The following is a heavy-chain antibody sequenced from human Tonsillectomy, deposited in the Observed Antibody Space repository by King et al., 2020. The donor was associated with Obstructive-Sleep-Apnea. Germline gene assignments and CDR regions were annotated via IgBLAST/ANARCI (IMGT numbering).Heavy chain of an antibody. CDR2: ISGSGGST. CDR3: AKDSMDYDTLTGPVDY. Sequence: VQLVKSGGGLVQPGGSLRLSCAGSGFTFRSYAMSWVRQAPGKGLEWVSGISGSGGSTYYAASVKGRFTISRDNSKNTLYLQMNSLRAEDTAVYYCAKDSMDYDTLTGPVDYWGQGTLVTVSS. J-gene: IGHJ4*02. V-gene: IGHV3-23*04. CDR1: GFTFRSYA. D-gene: IGHD3-9*01.